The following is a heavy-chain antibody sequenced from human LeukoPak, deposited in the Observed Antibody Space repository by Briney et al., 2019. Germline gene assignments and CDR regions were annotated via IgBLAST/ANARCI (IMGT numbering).Heavy chain of an antibody. CDR1: GSTFSSHG. J-gene: IGHJ4*02. D-gene: IGHD3-10*01. V-gene: IGHV3-30*02. CDR3: AKVDDYYGSGSYLVDS. CDR2: IRYDGSKK. Sequence: GGSLRVSCAASGSTFSSHGMHWVRQAPGKGLDWVAFIRYDGSKKFYADSVKGRFTISRDNSKNTLDLQMNSLRTDDTAVYYCAKVDDYYGSGSYLVDSWDQGTLVTVSS.